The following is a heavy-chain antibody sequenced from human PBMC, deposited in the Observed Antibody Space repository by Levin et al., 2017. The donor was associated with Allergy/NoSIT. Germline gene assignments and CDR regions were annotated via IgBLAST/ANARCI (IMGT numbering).Heavy chain of an antibody. Sequence: GGSLRLSCAASGFPFSRYGMTWVRQAPGKGLEWVSGISGSGDSKDYGDFVKGRFTISRDNSRNTLFLQMNNLRVEDTAVYYCAKEVLRGVMMYWGQGTLVTVSS. CDR1: GFPFSRYG. CDR3: AKEVLRGVMMY. D-gene: IGHD3-10*01. J-gene: IGHJ4*02. V-gene: IGHV3-23*01. CDR2: ISGSGDSK.